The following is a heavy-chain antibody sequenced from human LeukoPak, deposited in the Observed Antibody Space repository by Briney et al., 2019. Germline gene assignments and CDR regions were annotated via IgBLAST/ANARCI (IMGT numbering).Heavy chain of an antibody. J-gene: IGHJ3*02. CDR1: GGSISSGDYY. D-gene: IGHD4-17*01. Sequence: PSETLSLTCTVSGGSISSGDYYWSWIRQPPGKGLEWIGYIYYSGSTYYNPSLKSRVTISVDTSKNQFSLKLSSVTAADTAVYYCAITYDYGDYSDAFDIWGQGTMVTVSS. V-gene: IGHV4-30-4*01. CDR2: IYYSGST. CDR3: AITYDYGDYSDAFDI.